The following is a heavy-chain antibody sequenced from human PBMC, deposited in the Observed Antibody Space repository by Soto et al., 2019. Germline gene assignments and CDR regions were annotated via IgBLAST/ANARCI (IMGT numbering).Heavy chain of an antibody. CDR2: ISAYNGNT. CDR3: ARSLLVGYGLEGESD. Sequence: QVQLVQSGAEVKKPGASVKVSCKASGYTFTSYGISWVRQAPGQGLEWMGWISAYNGNTNYAQKLQGRVTMTTDTPXXTAYMELRSLRSDDTAVYYCARSLLVGYGLEGESDWGQGTLVTVSS. D-gene: IGHD5-18*01. CDR1: GYTFTSYG. V-gene: IGHV1-18*01. J-gene: IGHJ4*02.